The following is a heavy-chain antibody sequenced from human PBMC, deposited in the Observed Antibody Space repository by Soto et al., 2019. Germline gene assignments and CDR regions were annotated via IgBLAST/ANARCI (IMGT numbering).Heavy chain of an antibody. CDR2: IYSGGST. D-gene: IGHD3-10*01. V-gene: IGHV3-53*01. CDR3: ARDKNIQYYYGSGSYLNWLDP. J-gene: IGHJ5*02. Sequence: PGGSLRLSCAASGFTVSSNYMSWVRQAPGKGLEWVSVIYSGGSTYYADSVKGRFTISRDNSKNTLYLQMNNLRAEDTAVYHCARDKNIQYYYGSGSYLNWLDPWGQGTLVTVSS. CDR1: GFTVSSNY.